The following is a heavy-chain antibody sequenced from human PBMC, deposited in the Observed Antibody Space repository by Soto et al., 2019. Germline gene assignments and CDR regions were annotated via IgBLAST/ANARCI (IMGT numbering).Heavy chain of an antibody. Sequence: ASVKVSCKASGYTFTSYGISWVRQAPGQGFEWMGWISAYNGNTNYAQKLQGRVTMTTDTSTSTAYMELRSLRSDDTAVYYCARDRVVIIDYYYYYMDVWGKGTTVTVSS. V-gene: IGHV1-18*01. CDR1: GYTFTSYG. J-gene: IGHJ6*03. CDR3: ARDRVVIIDYYYYYMDV. CDR2: ISAYNGNT. D-gene: IGHD3-3*01.